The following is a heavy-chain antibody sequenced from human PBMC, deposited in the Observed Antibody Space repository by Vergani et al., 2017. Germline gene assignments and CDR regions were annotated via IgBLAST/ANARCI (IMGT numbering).Heavy chain of an antibody. CDR1: GFTFNNAW. Sequence: EMQLVESGGGLVKPGEYLRLSCATSGFTFNNAWMSWVRQATGKGLEWVGRIKSKTDGGTTDYAAPVKGRFTISRDDLKNTLYLQINSLKTEDTAVYYCTTDNFAWAYYDILTVYYNSGCYYFDYWGQGTLFTVSS. D-gene: IGHD3-9*01. V-gene: IGHV3-15*01. CDR2: IKSKTDGGTT. J-gene: IGHJ4*02. CDR3: TTDNFAWAYYDILTVYYNSGCYYFDY.